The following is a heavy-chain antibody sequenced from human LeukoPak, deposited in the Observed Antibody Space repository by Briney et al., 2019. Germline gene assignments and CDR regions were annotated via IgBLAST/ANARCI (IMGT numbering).Heavy chain of an antibody. CDR1: IFTYDDYA. Sequence: AVSLSLSCAASIFTYDDYAMQWDRHAPGKGLEWVSLLSGDGGNTYHADSVKGRFTISKDNSKNSLYLQMNSLRTEDTALYCCAKDRSGSSSCWTFDYWGPGALVSVSS. CDR2: LSGDGGNT. D-gene: IGHD5-18*01. J-gene: IGHJ4*02. CDR3: AKDRSGSSSCWTFDY. V-gene: IGHV3-43*02.